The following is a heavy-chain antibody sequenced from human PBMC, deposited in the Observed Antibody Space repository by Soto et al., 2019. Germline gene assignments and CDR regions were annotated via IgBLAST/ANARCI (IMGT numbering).Heavy chain of an antibody. J-gene: IGHJ5*02. CDR2: IYHSGST. CDR3: ARDLDVAAAGNWFDP. D-gene: IGHD6-13*01. CDR1: GYSISSGYY. V-gene: IGHV4-38-2*02. Sequence: SETLSLTCAASGYSISSGYYWGWIRQPPGKGLEWIGSIYHSGSTYYNPSLKSRVTISVDTSKNQFSLKLSSVTAADTAVYYCARDLDVAAAGNWFDPWGQGTLVTVSS.